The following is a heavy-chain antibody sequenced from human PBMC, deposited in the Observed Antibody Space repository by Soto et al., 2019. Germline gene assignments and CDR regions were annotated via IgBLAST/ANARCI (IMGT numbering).Heavy chain of an antibody. CDR3: AKDRLAGNFDY. Sequence: LGGSLRLSCAASGFTFNNYAMNWVRQAPGKGLEWVATISATGGSTYYADSVKGRFTISRDNSKNTLYLQMNGLRVEDTAVYYCAKDRLAGNFDYWGQGTQVTVSS. V-gene: IGHV3-23*01. J-gene: IGHJ4*02. CDR2: ISATGGST. CDR1: GFTFNNYA.